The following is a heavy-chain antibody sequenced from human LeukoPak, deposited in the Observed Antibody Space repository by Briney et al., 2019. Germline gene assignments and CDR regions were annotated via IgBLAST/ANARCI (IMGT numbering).Heavy chain of an antibody. J-gene: IGHJ6*03. V-gene: IGHV4-34*01. Sequence: SETLSLTCAVYGGSFSGYYWSWIHQPPGKGLEWIGEIKHRRSTNYNPSLKSRVTISVDTSKNQFSLKLSSVTAADTAVYYCARGEENYYYYYMDVWGKGTTVTVSS. CDR3: ARGEENYYYYYMDV. CDR1: GGSFSGYY. CDR2: IKHRRST.